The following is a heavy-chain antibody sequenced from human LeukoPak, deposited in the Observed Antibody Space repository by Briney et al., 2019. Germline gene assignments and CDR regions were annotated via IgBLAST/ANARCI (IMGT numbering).Heavy chain of an antibody. CDR2: IIPIFGIA. V-gene: IGHV1-69*17. Sequence: ASVKVSFKASGGTFNIYAISWVRQAPGQGGEWMGRIIPIFGIANYAQKFQGRVTITADKSTSTAYMELSSLRSEDTAVYYCARDLRGLYDFWSGSTNWFDPWGQGTLVTVSS. D-gene: IGHD3-3*01. J-gene: IGHJ5*02. CDR3: ARDLRGLYDFWSGSTNWFDP. CDR1: GGTFNIYA.